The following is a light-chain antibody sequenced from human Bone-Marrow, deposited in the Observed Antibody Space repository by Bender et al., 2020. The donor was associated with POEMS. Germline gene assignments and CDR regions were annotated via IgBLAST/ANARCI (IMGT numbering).Light chain of an antibody. V-gene: IGLV2-18*02. CDR1: GSNIGGYP. CDR2: EVT. Sequence: QSVLTQPPSVSGTPGQRVTISCSGSGSNIGGYPVNWYQQLPGTAPRLMIFEVTKRPSGVPARFSGSKSGNTASLTVSGLQAEDEADYYCSSYTSSSTVIFGGGTKLTVL. CDR3: SSYTSSSTVI. J-gene: IGLJ2*01.